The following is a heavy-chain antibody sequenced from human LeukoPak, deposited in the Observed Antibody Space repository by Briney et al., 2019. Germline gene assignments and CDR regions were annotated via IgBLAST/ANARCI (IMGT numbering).Heavy chain of an antibody. V-gene: IGHV3-74*01. CDR1: GFTFSSYW. CDR2: INGDGRNI. J-gene: IGHJ6*02. CDR3: TRDLMDYDVSTGLHHYYMDV. Sequence: GGSLRLSCAASGFTFSSYWMHWVRQDPRKGLVWVSRINGDGRNINYADSVRGRFTISRDNAKNTLYLQMNTLRVEDTAVYYCTRDLMDYDVSTGLHHYYMDVWGQGTTVTVSS. D-gene: IGHD3-9*01.